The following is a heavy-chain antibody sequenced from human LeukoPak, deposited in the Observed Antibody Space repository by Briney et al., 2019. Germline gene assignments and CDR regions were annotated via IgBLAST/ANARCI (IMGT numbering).Heavy chain of an antibody. J-gene: IGHJ4*02. CDR1: GGSFSGYY. CDR2: IYYSGST. Sequence: PSETLSLTCAVYGGSFSGYYWSWIRQPPGKGLEWIGYIYYSGSTNYNPSLKSRVTISVDTSKNQFSLKLSSVTAADTAVYYCARVGGYSSGWYHFDYWGQGTLVTVSS. CDR3: ARVGGYSSGWYHFDY. D-gene: IGHD6-19*01. V-gene: IGHV4-59*01.